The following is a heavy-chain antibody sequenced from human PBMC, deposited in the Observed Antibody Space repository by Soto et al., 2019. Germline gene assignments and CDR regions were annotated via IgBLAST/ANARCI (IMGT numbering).Heavy chain of an antibody. CDR3: ARGGYSGYDNYYYGMDV. J-gene: IGHJ6*02. V-gene: IGHV4-31*03. D-gene: IGHD5-12*01. Sequence: QVQLQESGPGLVKPSQTLSLTCTVSGGSISSGGYYWSWIRQHPGKGLEWIGYIYYSGSTYYNPSVKSRVTISVDMSKIQFSLKLSSVTAADTAVYYCARGGYSGYDNYYYGMDVWGQGTTVTVSS. CDR1: GGSISSGGYY. CDR2: IYYSGST.